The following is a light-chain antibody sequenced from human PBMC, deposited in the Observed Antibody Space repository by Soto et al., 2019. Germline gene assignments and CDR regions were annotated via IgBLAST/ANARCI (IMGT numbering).Light chain of an antibody. CDR1: QSIRTY. Sequence: IQMTQSPSSLSASVGDRVTITCRASQSIRTYLNWFQQRPGKAPKLLIYAASTLQGGVPSRFSGSGSGTDFTLTISSLQSEDFATYYCQQSFASLRTFGQGTTVEI. CDR3: QQSFASLRT. J-gene: IGKJ1*01. V-gene: IGKV1-39*01. CDR2: AAS.